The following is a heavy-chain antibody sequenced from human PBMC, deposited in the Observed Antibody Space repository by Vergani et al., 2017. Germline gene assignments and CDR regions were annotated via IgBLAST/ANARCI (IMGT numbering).Heavy chain of an antibody. Sequence: EVQLVESGGGLVKPGGSLRLSCAASGFDFNKAWMSWVRQAPGKGLEWVGRINSKGNGGTTDFAAPVQGRFTILRDGSKNTLYLQMKSLKTEDTGVYYCTKAAQEGTRRAMDYWGQGTLVIVSP. J-gene: IGHJ4*02. CDR1: GFDFNKAW. CDR2: INSKGNGGTT. V-gene: IGHV3-15*01. CDR3: TKAAQEGTRRAMDY. D-gene: IGHD2-2*01.